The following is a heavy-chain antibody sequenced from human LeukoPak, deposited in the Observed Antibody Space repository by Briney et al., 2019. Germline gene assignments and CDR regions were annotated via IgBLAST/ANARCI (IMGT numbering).Heavy chain of an antibody. CDR2: ISYDGSNK. J-gene: IGHJ3*02. Sequence: GGSLRLSCAASGFTFSSYAMHWVRQAPGKGLEWVAVISYDGSNKYYADSVKGRFTISRDNSKNTLYLQMNSLRAEDTAVYYCARGNSAWYGAFHIWGQGTMVTVSS. CDR3: ARGNSAWYGAFHI. V-gene: IGHV3-30*04. CDR1: GFTFSSYA. D-gene: IGHD6-19*01.